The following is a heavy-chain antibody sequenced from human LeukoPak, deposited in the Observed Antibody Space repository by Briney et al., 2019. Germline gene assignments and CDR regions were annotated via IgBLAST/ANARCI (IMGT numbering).Heavy chain of an antibody. CDR2: IKQDGSEK. CDR3: ARDRVQYYYDSSGHKY. D-gene: IGHD3-22*01. CDR1: GFTFSSYW. Sequence: GGSLRLSCAASGFTFSSYWMSWVRQAPGKGLEWVANIKQDGSEKYYVDSVKGRFTISRGNAKNSLYLQMNSLRAEDTAVYHCARDRVQYYYDSSGHKYWGQGTLVTVSS. J-gene: IGHJ4*02. V-gene: IGHV3-7*05.